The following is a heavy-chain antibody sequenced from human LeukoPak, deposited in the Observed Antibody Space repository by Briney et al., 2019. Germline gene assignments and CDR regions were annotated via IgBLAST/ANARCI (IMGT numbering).Heavy chain of an antibody. D-gene: IGHD2-2*02. J-gene: IGHJ6*03. CDR2: IKQDGSEK. CDR1: GFTFSSYW. V-gene: IGHV3-7*03. CDR3: ARVGYCSSTSCYKYYYYYMDV. Sequence: GGSLRLSCAASGFTFSSYWMSWVRQAPGKGLEWVANIKQDGSEKYYVDSVKGRFTISRDNAKNSLYLQMNSLSAEDTAVYYCARVGYCSSTSCYKYYYYYMDVWGKGTTVTVSS.